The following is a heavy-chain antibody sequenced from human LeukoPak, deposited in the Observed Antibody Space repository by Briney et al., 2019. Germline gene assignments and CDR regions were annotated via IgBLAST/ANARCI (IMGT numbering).Heavy chain of an antibody. Sequence: SETLSLTCTVSGGSISSGGYYWSWIRQHPGKGLEWIGYIYYSGSTYYNSSLKSRVTISVDTSKNQFSLKLSSVTAADTAVYYCARSKSQYCSSTSCYIEYYFDYWGQGTLVTVSS. D-gene: IGHD2-2*02. V-gene: IGHV4-31*03. CDR1: GGSISSGGYY. CDR3: ARSKSQYCSSTSCYIEYYFDY. CDR2: IYYSGST. J-gene: IGHJ4*02.